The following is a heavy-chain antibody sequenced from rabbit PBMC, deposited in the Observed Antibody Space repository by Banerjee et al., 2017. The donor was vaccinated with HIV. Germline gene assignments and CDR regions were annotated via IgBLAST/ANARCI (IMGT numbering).Heavy chain of an antibody. CDR2: IYAGSSGST. CDR3: ARSPYATSIGVYRVPTYFNL. CDR1: GFSFSSSYW. D-gene: IGHD1-1*01. Sequence: QEQLEESGGDLVKPEGSLTLTCTASGFSFSSSYWICWVRQAPGKGLEWIACIYAGSSGSTYYASWAKGRFTISKTSSTTVTLQMTSLTAADTATYFCARSPYATSIGVYRVPTYFNLWGPGTLVTVS. J-gene: IGHJ4*01. V-gene: IGHV1S45*01.